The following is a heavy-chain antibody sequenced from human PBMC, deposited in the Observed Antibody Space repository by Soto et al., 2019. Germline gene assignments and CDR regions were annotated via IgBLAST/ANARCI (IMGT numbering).Heavy chain of an antibody. CDR2: ISAYNGNT. V-gene: IGHV1-18*01. D-gene: IGHD2-2*01. CDR1: GYTFTSYG. Sequence: GASVEVSCKASGYTFTSYGISWVRQAPGQGLEWMGWISAYNGNTNYAQKLQGRVTMTTDTSTSTAYMELRSLRSDDTAVYYCARLGRIVVVPAAIYVYYYYGMDVWGQGTTVTVSS. CDR3: ARLGRIVVVPAAIYVYYYYGMDV. J-gene: IGHJ6*02.